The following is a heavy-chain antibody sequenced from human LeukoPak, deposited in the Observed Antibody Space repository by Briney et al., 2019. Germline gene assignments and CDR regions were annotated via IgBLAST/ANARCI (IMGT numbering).Heavy chain of an antibody. CDR1: GFTFDDSA. Sequence: GGSLRLSCAASGFTFDDSATHWVRQAPGEGLEWLSGISWNSGSIGYADSVKGRFTISRDNAKNSLYLQMNSLRAEDMALYYCAKDTGSGRQGGTILDYWGQRTLVTVSS. V-gene: IGHV3-9*03. J-gene: IGHJ4*02. CDR3: AKDTGSGRQGGTILDY. CDR2: ISWNSGSI. D-gene: IGHD1-26*01.